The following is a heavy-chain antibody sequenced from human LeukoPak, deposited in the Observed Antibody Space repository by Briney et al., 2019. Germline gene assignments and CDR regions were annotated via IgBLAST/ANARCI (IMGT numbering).Heavy chain of an antibody. V-gene: IGHV1-8*01. J-gene: IGHJ4*02. CDR2: MNPNSGNT. D-gene: IGHD5-18*01. CDR3: ARVSRGYSYGPDY. Sequence: ASVQVSCQASGSTFTSYDINWVRPATGQGLEWMGWMNPNSGNTGYAQKFQGRVTMTRNTSISTAYMELSSLRSEDTAVYYCARVSRGYSYGPDYWGQGTLVTVSS. CDR1: GSTFTSYD.